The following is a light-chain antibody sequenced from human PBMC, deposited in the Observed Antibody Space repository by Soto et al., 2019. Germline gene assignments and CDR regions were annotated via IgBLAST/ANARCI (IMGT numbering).Light chain of an antibody. Sequence: SVLTKPASASGSPGQSITISCTGTSSDIGGYKYVSWYQLHPGKAPKLMIYEVSNRPSGISDRFSASKSGNTASLTISGLQDDDEADYYCFSYTSSTAYVFGTGTKVTVL. V-gene: IGLV2-14*01. CDR1: SSDIGGYKY. CDR2: EVS. CDR3: FSYTSSTAYV. J-gene: IGLJ1*01.